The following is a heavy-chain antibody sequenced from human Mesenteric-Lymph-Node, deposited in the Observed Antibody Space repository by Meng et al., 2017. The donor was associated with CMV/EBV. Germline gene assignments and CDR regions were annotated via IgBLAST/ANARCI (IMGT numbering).Heavy chain of an antibody. D-gene: IGHD2-2*01. V-gene: IGHV1-2*02. J-gene: IGHJ6*02. CDR3: ARSGQLLYYYGLEV. CDR1: GYSFTDYY. CDR2: INPKSGAT. Sequence: ASVKVSCKASGYSFTDYYIHWVRQAPGQGLDWMGWINPKSGATKYAQNFQGRITMTGDMSIDTAYLELSSLKSDDTAVYYCARSGQLLYYYGLEVWGQGTPVTVSS.